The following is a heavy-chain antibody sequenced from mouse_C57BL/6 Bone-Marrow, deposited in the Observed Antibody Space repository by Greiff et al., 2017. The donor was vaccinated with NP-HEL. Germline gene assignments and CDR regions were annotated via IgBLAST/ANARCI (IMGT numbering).Heavy chain of an antibody. V-gene: IGHV1-19*01. CDR3: ARRGTTVVGY. J-gene: IGHJ2*01. D-gene: IGHD1-1*01. CDR2: INPYNGGT. CDR1: GYTFTDYY. Sequence: VQLKQSGPVLVKPGASVKMSCKASGYTFTDYYMNWVKQSHGKSLEWIGVINPYNGGTSYNQKFKGKATLTVDKSSSTAYMELNSLTSEDSAVYYCARRGTTVVGYWGQGTTLTVSS.